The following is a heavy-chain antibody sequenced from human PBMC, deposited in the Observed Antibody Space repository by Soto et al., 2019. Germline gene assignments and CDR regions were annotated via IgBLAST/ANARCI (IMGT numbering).Heavy chain of an antibody. CDR3: ARHRGYYDTVTGCYTELNCRY. V-gene: IGHV4-39*01. CDR2: IYYSGTT. D-gene: IGHD3-9*01. Sequence: SETLSLTCTVSGGSISSSSYYWGWIRQPPGKGLVWIGSIYYSGTTYYNPSLKSRVTISVDTSKNQFSLKLSSVTAADTAVYYCARHRGYYDTVTGCYTELNCRYWGQ. J-gene: IGHJ4*02. CDR1: GGSISSSSYY.